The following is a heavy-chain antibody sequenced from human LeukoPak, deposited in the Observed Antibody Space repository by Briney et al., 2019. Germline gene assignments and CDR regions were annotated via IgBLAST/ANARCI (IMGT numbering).Heavy chain of an antibody. J-gene: IGHJ5*02. D-gene: IGHD2-15*01. CDR1: GDSISSYY. CDR2: IYYSGST. CDR3: AREVVAVNWFDP. Sequence: PSETLSLTCSVSGDSISSYYWGWIRQPPGKGLEWIGSIYYSGSTYYNPSLKSRVTISVDTSKNQSSLKLSSVTAADTAVYYCAREVVAVNWFDPWGQGTLVTVSS. V-gene: IGHV4-39*07.